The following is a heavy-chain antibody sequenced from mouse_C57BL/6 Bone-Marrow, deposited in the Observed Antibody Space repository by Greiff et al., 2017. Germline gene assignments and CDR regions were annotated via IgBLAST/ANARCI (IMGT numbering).Heavy chain of an antibody. CDR2: IDPSDSYT. J-gene: IGHJ1*03. D-gene: IGHD2-3*01. CDR1: GYTFTSYW. CDR3: ARPIFDGYPWYFDV. Sequence: VQLQQPGAELVMPGASVKLSCKASGYTFTSYWMHWVKQRPGQGLEWIGEIDPSDSYTNYNQKFKGKSTLTVDKSSSTAYMPLRSLTSEDPAVYYCARPIFDGYPWYFDVWGTGTTVIVSS. V-gene: IGHV1-69*01.